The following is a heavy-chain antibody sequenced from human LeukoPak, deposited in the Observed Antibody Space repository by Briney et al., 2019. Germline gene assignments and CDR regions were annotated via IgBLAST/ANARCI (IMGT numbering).Heavy chain of an antibody. CDR2: ISTSSSYI. Sequence: GGSLRLSCAASGFTFSSYSMNWVRQAPGKGLEWVSSISTSSSYIYYADSVKGRFTISRDNSEDTLFLEMHSLRADDTAMYYCSRSSFVVPFYYMDVWGKGTPVTVSS. V-gene: IGHV3-21*01. J-gene: IGHJ6*03. D-gene: IGHD3-16*02. CDR3: SRSSFVVPFYYMDV. CDR1: GFTFSSYS.